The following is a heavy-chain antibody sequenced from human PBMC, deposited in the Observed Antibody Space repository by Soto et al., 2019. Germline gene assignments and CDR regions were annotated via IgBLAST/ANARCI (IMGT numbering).Heavy chain of an antibody. Sequence: SETLSLTCAVYGGSFSGYYWSWIRQPPGKGLEWIGEINHSGSTNYNPSLKSRVTISVDTSKNQFSLKLSSVTAADTAVYYCARGKGYCSSTSCYHYYYYGMDVWGQGTTVT. J-gene: IGHJ6*02. V-gene: IGHV4-34*01. D-gene: IGHD2-2*01. CDR3: ARGKGYCSSTSCYHYYYYGMDV. CDR2: INHSGST. CDR1: GGSFSGYY.